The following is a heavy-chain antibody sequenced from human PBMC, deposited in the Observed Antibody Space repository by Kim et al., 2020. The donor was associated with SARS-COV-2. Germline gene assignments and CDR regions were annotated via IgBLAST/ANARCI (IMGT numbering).Heavy chain of an antibody. CDR1: GDSIRNSPHY. D-gene: IGHD3-16*01. V-gene: IGHV4-39*01. CDR2: IYYGGST. CDR3: AKPSQLGTTVDF. J-gene: IGHJ4*02. Sequence: SETLSLTCSVSGDSIRNSPHYWGWIRQPPGKGLDWIGRIYYGGSTFFNPSLNSRVTMSVDTSKNQFSLQLTSVTAADTALYYCAKPSQLGTTVDFWCQGT.